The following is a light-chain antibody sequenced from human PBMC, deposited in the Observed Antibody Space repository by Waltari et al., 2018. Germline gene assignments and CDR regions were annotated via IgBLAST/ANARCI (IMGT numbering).Light chain of an antibody. CDR1: SSDSGYYNY. CDR3: SSYTASTTLI. CDR2: DVS. Sequence: QSALTQPASVSGSPGQSITISCTGTSSDSGYYNYVSWYQQHPGKAPKIMIYDVSNRPSGVSNRFSGSKSGNTASLTISGLQAEDEADYYCSSYTASTTLIFGGGTKLTVL. J-gene: IGLJ2*01. V-gene: IGLV2-14*01.